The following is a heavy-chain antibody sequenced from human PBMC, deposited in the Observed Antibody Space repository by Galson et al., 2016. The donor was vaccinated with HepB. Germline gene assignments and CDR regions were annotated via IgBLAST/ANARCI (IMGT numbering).Heavy chain of an antibody. D-gene: IGHD3-3*01. Sequence: SLRLSCAASGFKFDDYAMHWVQQAPGKGLEWVAGITWNSVSKGYSDAVKVRVTISIYNATNSLYLRVRSLRPEDTALYYCPKVINYDFWSGRHGMDVWGLGTTVTVSS. V-gene: IGHV3-9*01. CDR1: GFKFDDYA. J-gene: IGHJ6*02. CDR2: ITWNSVSK. CDR3: PKVINYDFWSGRHGMDV.